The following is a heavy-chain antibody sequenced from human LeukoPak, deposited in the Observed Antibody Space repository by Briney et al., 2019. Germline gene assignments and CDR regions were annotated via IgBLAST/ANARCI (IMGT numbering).Heavy chain of an antibody. D-gene: IGHD2-2*01. Sequence: GGSLRLSCAASGFAFSTYAMHWVRQAPGKGLEWLAFMSYDGGDKYYAESVKGRFTISRDNSKNTLYLQMNSLRADDTAVYYCARDRPNSYQPAGYWGQGTLVTVSS. CDR2: MSYDGGDK. CDR3: ARDRPNSYQPAGY. V-gene: IGHV3-30*01. CDR1: GFAFSTYA. J-gene: IGHJ4*02.